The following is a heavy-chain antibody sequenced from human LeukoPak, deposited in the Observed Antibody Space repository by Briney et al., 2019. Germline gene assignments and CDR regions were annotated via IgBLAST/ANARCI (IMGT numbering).Heavy chain of an antibody. D-gene: IGHD6-13*01. CDR1: GYTFTSYA. Sequence: GASVKVSCKASGYTFTSYAMHWVRQAPGQRLEWMGWINAGNGNTKYSQKFQGRVTITRDTSASTAYMELSSLRSEDTAVYYCARGSSSWYPNAFDIWGQGTMVTVSS. CDR2: INAGNGNT. J-gene: IGHJ3*02. CDR3: ARGSSSWYPNAFDI. V-gene: IGHV1-3*01.